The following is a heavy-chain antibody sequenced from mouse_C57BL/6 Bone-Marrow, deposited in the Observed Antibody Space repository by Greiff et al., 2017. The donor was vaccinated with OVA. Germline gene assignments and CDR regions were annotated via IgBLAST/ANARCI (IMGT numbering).Heavy chain of an antibody. CDR3: ARGTTVVATGNAMDY. D-gene: IGHD1-1*01. Sequence: QVQLQQSGPELVKPGASVKISCKASGYAFSSSWMNWVKQRPGKGLEWIGRIYPGDGDTNYNGKFKGKATLTADKSSSTAYMQLSSLTSEDSAVYFCARGTTVVATGNAMDYWGQGTSVTVSS. J-gene: IGHJ4*01. CDR1: GYAFSSSW. CDR2: IYPGDGDT. V-gene: IGHV1-82*01.